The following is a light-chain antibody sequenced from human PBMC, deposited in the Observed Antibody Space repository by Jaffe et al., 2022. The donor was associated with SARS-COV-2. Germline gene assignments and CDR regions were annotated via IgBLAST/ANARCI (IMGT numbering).Light chain of an antibody. CDR3: QSYDNSLNVI. V-gene: IGLV1-40*01. Sequence: QSVLTQPPSVSGAPGQRVTISCTGSRSNIGAGYDVHWYLHLPGTAPQLLIYGNSNRPSGVPARFFGSKSGTSASLAITGLQAEDEADYYCQSYDNSLNVIFGGGTKVTVL. CDR2: GNS. J-gene: IGLJ2*01. CDR1: RSNIGAGYD.